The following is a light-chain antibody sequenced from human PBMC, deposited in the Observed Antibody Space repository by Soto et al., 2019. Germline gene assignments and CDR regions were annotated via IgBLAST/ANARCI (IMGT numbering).Light chain of an antibody. J-gene: IGLJ3*02. CDR2: DVS. Sequence: QSALTQPASVSGSPGQSITISCTGTSSDVGNYNYVSWYQHHPGKAPKLMIYDVSHRPSGVSARFSGSKSGNTASLKISGLQAEDEADYYCSSYTGRSTVLFGGGTKLTVL. V-gene: IGLV2-14*03. CDR3: SSYTGRSTVL. CDR1: SSDVGNYNY.